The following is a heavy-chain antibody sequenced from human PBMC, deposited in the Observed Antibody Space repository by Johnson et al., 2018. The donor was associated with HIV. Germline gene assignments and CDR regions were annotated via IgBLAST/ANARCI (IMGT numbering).Heavy chain of an antibody. D-gene: IGHD3-22*01. CDR1: GFTVSTNY. Sequence: VQLVESGGGLIQPGGSLRLSCAASGFTVSTNYMSWVRQAPGKGLEWVSVIYSGGSTYYADYVKGRFTISRDNSKNTLYLQMNSLRVEETAWYKCAKDTGAYYYDISGYWDAFDIWGQGTMVTVSS. J-gene: IGHJ3*02. CDR2: IYSGGST. V-gene: IGHV3-53*01. CDR3: AKDTGAYYYDISGYWDAFDI.